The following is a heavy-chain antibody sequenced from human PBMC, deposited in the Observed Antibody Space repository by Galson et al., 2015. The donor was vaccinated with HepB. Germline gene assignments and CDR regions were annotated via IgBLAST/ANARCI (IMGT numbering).Heavy chain of an antibody. D-gene: IGHD3-10*01. CDR2: INPSGGST. Sequence: SVKVSCKASGYTFTGYYMHWVRQAPGQGLEWMGIINPSGGSTSYAQKFQGRVTMTRDTSTSTVYMELSSLRSEDTAVYYCARSDGSGRHEFDYWGQGTLVTVSS. CDR1: GYTFTGYY. CDR3: ARSDGSGRHEFDY. J-gene: IGHJ4*02. V-gene: IGHV1-46*03.